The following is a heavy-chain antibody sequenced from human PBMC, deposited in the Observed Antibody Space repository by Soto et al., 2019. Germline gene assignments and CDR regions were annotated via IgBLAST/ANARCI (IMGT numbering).Heavy chain of an antibody. Sequence: ASVKVSCKASGYTFTSNGASWVRQAPGQGLEWMGWISAYNGDTKYSQKFQGRVTMTTDTSTSTAYMELRSLRFDDTAVYYCARVPSYSTLDYWGQGTLITVSS. CDR3: ARVPSYSTLDY. J-gene: IGHJ4*02. V-gene: IGHV1-18*04. CDR2: ISAYNGDT. D-gene: IGHD2-21*01. CDR1: GYTFTSNG.